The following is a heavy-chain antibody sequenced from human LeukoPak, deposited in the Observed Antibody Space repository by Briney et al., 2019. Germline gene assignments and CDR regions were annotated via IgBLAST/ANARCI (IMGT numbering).Heavy chain of an antibody. CDR3: AKGQTYFFDSSGQYYFDY. D-gene: IGHD3-22*01. CDR1: AFTFSNYA. Sequence: GGSLRLSCTGSAFTFSNYAVTWVRQAPGKGLEWGSGISDSGGSTYYADSVRGRFNIYRDNSKNTLYLQMNSLRAEDTAIYYCAKGQTYFFDSSGQYYFDYWGQGTLVTVSS. CDR2: ISDSGGST. J-gene: IGHJ4*02. V-gene: IGHV3-23*01.